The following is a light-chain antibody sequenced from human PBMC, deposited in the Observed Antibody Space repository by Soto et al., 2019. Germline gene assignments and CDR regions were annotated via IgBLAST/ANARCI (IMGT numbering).Light chain of an antibody. J-gene: IGKJ3*01. CDR1: QDINNF. CDR3: QQYDNLPLT. CDR2: DAS. V-gene: IGKV1-33*01. Sequence: DIPMTQSPSSLSASVGDRVTITCQASQDINNFLNWYQQKPGKAPKLLIFDASNLETGVPSRFSGSGSGTDFTFTISSLQPEDIATYYCQQYDNLPLTFGPGTKVDIE.